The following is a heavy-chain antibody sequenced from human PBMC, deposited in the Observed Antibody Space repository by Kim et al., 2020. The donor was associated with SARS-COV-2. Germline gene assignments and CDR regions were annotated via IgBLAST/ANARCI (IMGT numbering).Heavy chain of an antibody. CDR2: ISSSSSYI. J-gene: IGHJ4*02. CDR1: GFTFSSYS. V-gene: IGHV3-21*01. CDR3: ARAGVRGVGADFDY. Sequence: GGSLRLSCAASGFTFSSYSMNWVRQAPGKGLEWVSSISSSSSYITYADSVKGRFTISRDNAKNALYLQMNSLRAEDTAVYYCARAGVRGVGADFDYWGQGTLVTVSS. D-gene: IGHD3-10*01.